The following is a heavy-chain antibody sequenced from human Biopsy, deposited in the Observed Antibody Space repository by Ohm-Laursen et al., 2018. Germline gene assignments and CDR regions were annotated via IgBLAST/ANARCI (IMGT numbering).Heavy chain of an antibody. CDR2: MIPSSGKT. CDR1: GYSFSTYD. J-gene: IGHJ4*02. CDR3: AADINVWNVNY. D-gene: IGHD1-1*01. V-gene: IGHV1-8*01. Sequence: ASVKVSCKASGYSFSTYDVNWVRQARGQGLEWMGWMIPSSGKTGYAQNFQARVSMTEDTSTDTAYMELRSLRSEDTAVYYCAADINVWNVNYWGQGTQVTVSS.